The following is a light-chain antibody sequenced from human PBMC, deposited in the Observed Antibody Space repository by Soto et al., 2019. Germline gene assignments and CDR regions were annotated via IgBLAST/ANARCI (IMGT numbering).Light chain of an antibody. CDR3: AAWDDSLNGRAI. Sequence: QSVLTQPPSASGTPGQRVTISCSGSSSNVGRHTVTWYQHIPGTAPKILIYNDNQRPSGVPDRFSGSKSGTSASLAISGLQSLDEADYYCAAWDDSLNGRAIFGGGTQLTVL. CDR1: SSNVGRHT. J-gene: IGLJ2*01. CDR2: NDN. V-gene: IGLV1-44*01.